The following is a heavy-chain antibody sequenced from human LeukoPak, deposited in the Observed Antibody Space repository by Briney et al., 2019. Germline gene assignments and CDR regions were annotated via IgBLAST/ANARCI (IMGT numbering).Heavy chain of an antibody. D-gene: IGHD3-3*01. CDR1: GFTFSSYE. Sequence: PGGSLRLSCAASGFTFSSYEMNWVRQAPGKGLEWVSYISSSGSTIYYADSVKGRFTISGDNAKNSLYLQMNSLRAEDTAVYYCARQRPSLRFFSWGQGTLVTVSS. CDR2: ISSSGSTI. CDR3: ARQRPSLRFFS. V-gene: IGHV3-48*03. J-gene: IGHJ5*02.